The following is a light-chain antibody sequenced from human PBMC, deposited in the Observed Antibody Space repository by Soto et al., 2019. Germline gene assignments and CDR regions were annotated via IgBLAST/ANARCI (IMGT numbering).Light chain of an antibody. CDR1: QSVSSY. J-gene: IGKJ5*01. CDR2: DAS. V-gene: IGKV3-15*01. Sequence: DIVMTPSPDSLAVSPGEIATLSCRASQSVSSYLAWYQQKPGQAPRLLIYDASTRATVIPARFSGSGSGTEFTLTICSLQSEDFAVYYCQQYNDWPPITFGQGTRLEIK. CDR3: QQYNDWPPIT.